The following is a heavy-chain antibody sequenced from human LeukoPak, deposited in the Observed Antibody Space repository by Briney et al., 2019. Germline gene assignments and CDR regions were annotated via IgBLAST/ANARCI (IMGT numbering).Heavy chain of an antibody. Sequence: SETLSLTCTVSGGSISSYYWSWIRQPPGKGLEWIGYIYYSGSTNYNASLTNRATISVDTSKNQFSPKLSSVTAADTAVYYCAREVGYCSGGSCYSYFDYWGQGTLVTVSS. V-gene: IGHV4-59*01. J-gene: IGHJ4*02. CDR1: GGSISSYY. D-gene: IGHD2-15*01. CDR3: AREVGYCSGGSCYSYFDY. CDR2: IYYSGST.